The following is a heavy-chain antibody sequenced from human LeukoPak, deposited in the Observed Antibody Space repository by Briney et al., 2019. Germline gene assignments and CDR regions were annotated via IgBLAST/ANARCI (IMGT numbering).Heavy chain of an antibody. J-gene: IGHJ4*02. CDR2: IYYSGTT. CDR1: GGSISSYY. D-gene: IGHD6-13*01. Sequence: SETLSLTCTVSGGSISSYYWSWIRQPPGKGLEWIGSIYYSGTTFYNPSLKSRVTISVDTSKNQFSLKLSSVTAADTAVYYCARASPRYSSSWYSDYFDSWGQGTLVTVSS. CDR3: ARASPRYSSSWYSDYFDS. V-gene: IGHV4-59*12.